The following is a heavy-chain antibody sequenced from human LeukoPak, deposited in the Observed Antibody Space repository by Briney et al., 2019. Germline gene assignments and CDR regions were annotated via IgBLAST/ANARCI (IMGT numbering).Heavy chain of an antibody. CDR1: GYAFTNYG. D-gene: IGHD3-22*01. Sequence: AAVKVSCKASGYAFTNYGITWVRQAPGQGLEWMGWISAYNTNTNYVQRLQGRVTMTTDTSTSTAYMELRSMRSDDTAVPYCARVVLDHYYDSSGYLGTLDYWGQGTLVTVSS. CDR2: ISAYNTNT. J-gene: IGHJ4*02. CDR3: ARVVLDHYYDSSGYLGTLDY. V-gene: IGHV1-18*01.